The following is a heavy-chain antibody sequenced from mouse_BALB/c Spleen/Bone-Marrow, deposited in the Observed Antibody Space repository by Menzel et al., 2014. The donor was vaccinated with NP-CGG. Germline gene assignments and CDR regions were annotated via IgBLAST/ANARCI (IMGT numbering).Heavy chain of an antibody. CDR3: ARDSFLITRALDY. CDR1: GFSLTGYG. CDR2: IWGDGST. J-gene: IGHJ4*01. D-gene: IGHD2-4*01. V-gene: IGHV2-6-7*01. Sequence: QVQLKDSGPGLVAPSQSLSITCTVSGFSLTGYGVSWVRQPPGKGLAWLGMIWGDGSTDYNSALKSRLSITKDNSKSQVFLKMSSLQTDDTARYYCARDSFLITRALDYWGQGTSVTVSS.